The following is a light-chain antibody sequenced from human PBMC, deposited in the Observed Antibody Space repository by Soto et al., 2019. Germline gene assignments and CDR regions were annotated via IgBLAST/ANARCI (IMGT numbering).Light chain of an antibody. CDR1: QGISSA. V-gene: IGKV1D-13*01. Sequence: AIQLTQSPSSLSASVGDRVTITCRASQGISSALAWYQQKPGKAPKLLIYYASSLESGVPSRFSGIGAGPDFTLTISSMQPEDFSTYYCQQINKYPALTFGGGNKVEIK. CDR2: YAS. J-gene: IGKJ4*01. CDR3: QQINKYPALT.